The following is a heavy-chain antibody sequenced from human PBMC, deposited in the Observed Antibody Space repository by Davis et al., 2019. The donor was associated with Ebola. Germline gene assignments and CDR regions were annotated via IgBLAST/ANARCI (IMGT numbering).Heavy chain of an antibody. J-gene: IGHJ4*02. CDR3: AREAVTGNGEVDY. Sequence: SETLSLTCAVSGGSISSSNWWSWVRQPPGKGLEWIGEIYHSGSTNYNPSLKSRVTISVDTSKNQFSLNLTSVTAADTAVYFCAREAVTGNGEVDYWGRGTLVTVSS. CDR2: IYHSGST. D-gene: IGHD6-19*01. CDR1: GGSISSSNW. V-gene: IGHV4-4*02.